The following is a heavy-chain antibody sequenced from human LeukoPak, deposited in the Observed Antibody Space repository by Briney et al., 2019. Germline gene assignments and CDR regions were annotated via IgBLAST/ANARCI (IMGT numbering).Heavy chain of an antibody. CDR3: TTQGYCTNGVCYYFDY. J-gene: IGHJ4*02. CDR2: IKSKTEGGTI. Sequence: PGGSLRLSCVASGFTFSNAWMSWVRQAPGKGLEWVGRIKSKTEGGTIDYAAPVKGRFTISRDDSKNTVYLQMNSLKTEDTAVYYCTTQGYCTNGVCYYFDYWGQGTLVTVSS. D-gene: IGHD2-8*01. CDR1: GFTFSNAW. V-gene: IGHV3-15*01.